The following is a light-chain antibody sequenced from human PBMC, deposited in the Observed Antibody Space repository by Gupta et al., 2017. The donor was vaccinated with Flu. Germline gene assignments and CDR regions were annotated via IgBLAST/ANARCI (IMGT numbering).Light chain of an antibody. CDR3: QHYNSWPPFFT. CDR2: GAS. V-gene: IGKV3D-15*01. Sequence: EILMTQSPATLSVSPGERATLSCRASQSITSNLAWYQQKPGQAPRLLIYGASTRATGTPARFSGSGSGTEFTLTISSLQSEDFVVYYCQHYNSWPPFFTFGPGTKVDIK. J-gene: IGKJ3*01. CDR1: QSITSN.